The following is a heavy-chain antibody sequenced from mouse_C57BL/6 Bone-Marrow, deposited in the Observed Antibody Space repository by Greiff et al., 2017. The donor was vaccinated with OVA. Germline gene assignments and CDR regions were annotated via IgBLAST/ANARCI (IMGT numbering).Heavy chain of an antibody. D-gene: IGHD2-12*01. V-gene: IGHV3-6*01. Sequence: EVKLEESGPGLVKPSQSLSLTCSVTGYSITSGYYWNWIRQFPGNKLEWMGYISYDGSNNYNPSLKNRISITRDTSKNQFFLKLKSVTTEDTATYYCASPLRRGFAYWGQGTLVTVSA. CDR2: ISYDGSN. J-gene: IGHJ3*01. CDR3: ASPLRRGFAY. CDR1: GYSITSGYY.